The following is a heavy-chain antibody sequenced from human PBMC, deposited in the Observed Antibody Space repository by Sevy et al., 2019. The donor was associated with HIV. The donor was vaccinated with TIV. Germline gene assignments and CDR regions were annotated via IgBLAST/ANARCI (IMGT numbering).Heavy chain of an antibody. CDR3: ARVATLGATRDFDY. V-gene: IGHV3-23*01. CDR2: ITSTGGRT. CDR1: GFSFSSYD. Sequence: GGSLRLSCGATGFSFSSYDMSWVRQAPGKGLAWVSIITSTGGRTYSADSVKGRFTISRDNSRNKLYLQMNSLRGEDTAIYFCARVATLGATRDFDYWGQGTLVTVSS. J-gene: IGHJ4*02. D-gene: IGHD1-26*01.